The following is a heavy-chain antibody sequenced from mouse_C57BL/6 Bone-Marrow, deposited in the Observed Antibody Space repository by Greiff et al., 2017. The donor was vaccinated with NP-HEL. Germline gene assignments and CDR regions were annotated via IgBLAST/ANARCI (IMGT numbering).Heavy chain of an antibody. D-gene: IGHD1-1*02. CDR1: GYTFTDYE. CDR2: IDPETGGT. Sequence: VQLQQSGAELVRPGASVTLSCKASGYTFTDYEMHWVKQTPVHGLEWIGAIDPETGGTAYNQKFKGKAILTADKSSSTAYMELRSLTSEDSAVYYCTRGGILSMDYWGQGTSVTVSS. V-gene: IGHV1-15*01. CDR3: TRGGILSMDY. J-gene: IGHJ4*01.